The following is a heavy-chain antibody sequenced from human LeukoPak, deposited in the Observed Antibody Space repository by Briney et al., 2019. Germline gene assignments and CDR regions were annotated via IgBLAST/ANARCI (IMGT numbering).Heavy chain of an antibody. Sequence: RGESLKISCKGSGYSFTNYWIGWVRQLPGKGLEWMGIIYPGDSDTRYSPSFQGQVTISADKSISTAYLQWSSLKASDTAMYYCARQGGSYYPVYYFDYWGQGTLVTVSS. CDR2: IYPGDSDT. J-gene: IGHJ4*02. CDR1: GYSFTNYW. D-gene: IGHD1-26*01. CDR3: ARQGGSYYPVYYFDY. V-gene: IGHV5-51*01.